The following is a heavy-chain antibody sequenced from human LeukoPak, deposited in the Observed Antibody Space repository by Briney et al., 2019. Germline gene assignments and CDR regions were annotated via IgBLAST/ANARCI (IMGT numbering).Heavy chain of an antibody. CDR3: VRYGDY. CDR2: ISHSGIT. D-gene: IGHD5-18*01. J-gene: IGHJ4*02. V-gene: IGHV4-34*01. CDR1: GESLSGYN. Sequence: SETLSLTCAVYGESLSGYNWNWIRQPPAKGLEWIAEISHSGITNYNPSLKSRVTISVDTSKNQFSLKLTSVTAADTAVYYCVRYGDYWGQGTLVTVSS.